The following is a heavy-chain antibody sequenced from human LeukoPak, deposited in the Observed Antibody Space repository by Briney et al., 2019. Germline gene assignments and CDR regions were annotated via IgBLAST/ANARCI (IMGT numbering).Heavy chain of an antibody. CDR3: ARGTIDYYYFIDV. Sequence: ASVKVSCKASQYTFSTYGIRWIREPPGQGLEWMGWISANNGDTNYAQKLQGRVTMTTDTSTSTAYMEVRSLRSDDSAVYYCARGTIDYYYFIDVWGDGTTVTVSS. CDR1: QYTFSTYG. D-gene: IGHD1-7*01. V-gene: IGHV1-18*01. CDR2: ISANNGDT. J-gene: IGHJ6*03.